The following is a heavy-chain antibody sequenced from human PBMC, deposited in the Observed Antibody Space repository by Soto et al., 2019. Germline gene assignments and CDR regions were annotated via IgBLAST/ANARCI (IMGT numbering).Heavy chain of an antibody. V-gene: IGHV3-66*01. CDR1: GFTVSSNY. J-gene: IGHJ6*03. Sequence: GGSLRLSCAASGFTVSSNYMSWVRQAPGKGLEWVSVIYSGGSTYYADSVKGRFTISRDNSKNTLYLQMNSLRAEDTAVYYCAGKNRYRTDPFYYYYYYMDVWGKGTTVTVSS. CDR3: AGKNRYRTDPFYYYYYYMDV. CDR2: IYSGGST. D-gene: IGHD5-18*01.